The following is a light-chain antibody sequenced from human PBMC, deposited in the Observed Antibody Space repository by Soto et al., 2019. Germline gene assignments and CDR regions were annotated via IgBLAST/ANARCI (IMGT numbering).Light chain of an antibody. CDR1: QSVSSSY. CDR3: QQYASSRLT. V-gene: IGKV3-20*01. J-gene: IGKJ4*01. Sequence: EIVLTQFPGTLSLSPGERATLSCRASQSVSSSYLAWYQQKPGQAPRLLIYGASSRATGIPDRFSGSGSGTDFTLTISRLEPEDFAVYYCQQYASSRLTFGGGTKVEIK. CDR2: GAS.